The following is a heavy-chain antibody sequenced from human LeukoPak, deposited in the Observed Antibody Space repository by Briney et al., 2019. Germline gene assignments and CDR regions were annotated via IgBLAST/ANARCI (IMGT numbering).Heavy chain of an antibody. CDR3: AGNDSDDAFDI. D-gene: IGHD3-22*01. CDR1: GGSISSYY. J-gene: IGHJ3*02. V-gene: IGHV4-59*01. CDR2: IYYSGST. Sequence: PSETLSLTCTVSGGSISSYYWSWIRQPPGKGLEWIGYIYYSGSTNYNPSLKSRVTISVDTSKNQFSLKLSYVTAADTAAYYCAGNDSDDAFDIWGQGTMVTVSS.